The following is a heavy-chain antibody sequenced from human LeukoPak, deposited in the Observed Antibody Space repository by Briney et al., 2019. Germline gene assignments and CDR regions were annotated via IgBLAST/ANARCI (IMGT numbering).Heavy chain of an antibody. Sequence: GGSLRLSCAASGFTFSSYAMHWVRQAPGKGLEYVSAISSNGGSTYYANSVKGRFTISRDNSKNTLYFQMGSLRAEDMAVYYCARGAPWNGLDIWGQGTMVTVSS. CDR3: ARGAPWNGLDI. J-gene: IGHJ3*02. V-gene: IGHV3-64*01. D-gene: IGHD1-1*01. CDR2: ISSNGGST. CDR1: GFTFSSYA.